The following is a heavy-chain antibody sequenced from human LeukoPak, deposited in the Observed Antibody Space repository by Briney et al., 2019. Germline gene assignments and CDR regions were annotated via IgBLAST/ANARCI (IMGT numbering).Heavy chain of an antibody. CDR3: ARAPRDSSSSNYMRRFDY. CDR1: GYSINSDNY. CDR2: IYHSGST. V-gene: IGHV4-38-2*01. J-gene: IGHJ4*02. D-gene: IGHD3-22*01. Sequence: SETLSLTCAVSGYSINSDNYWVWIRQPPGQGLEWTGGIYHSGSTYYNPSLKSRVTMSVDTSKNQFSLKLSSVTAADTAVYYCARAPRDSSSSNYMRRFDYWGQGTLVTVSS.